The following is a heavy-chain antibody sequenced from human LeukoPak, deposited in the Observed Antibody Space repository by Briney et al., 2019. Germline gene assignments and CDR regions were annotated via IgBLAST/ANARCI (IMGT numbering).Heavy chain of an antibody. CDR2: ISSSGSTI. V-gene: IGHV3-11*04. J-gene: IGHJ4*02. Sequence: GGSLRLSCAASGFTFSDYYMSWIRQAPGKGLEWVSYISSSGSTIYYADSVKGRFTISRDNAKNSLYLQMNSLRAEHTAVYYCASLHPDMVVVPAAIRGDYGGQGTLVTVSS. CDR1: GFTFSDYY. CDR3: ASLHPDMVVVPAAIRGDY. D-gene: IGHD2-2*01.